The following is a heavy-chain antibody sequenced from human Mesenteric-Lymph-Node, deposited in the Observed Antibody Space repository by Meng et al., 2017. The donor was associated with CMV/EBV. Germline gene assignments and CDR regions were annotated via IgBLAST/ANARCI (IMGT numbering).Heavy chain of an antibody. CDR1: GYAFSDFG. V-gene: IGHV1-18*01. J-gene: IGHJ4*02. D-gene: IGHD3-10*01. Sequence: ASVKVSCKASGYAFSDFGVSWVRQAPGQGLEWMGWITYNGNTNYGHNFQGRVTMTTDTSTSTVYMELSSLRSEDTAVYYCARDWLVRGVAFDYWGQGTLVTVSS. CDR3: ARDWLVRGVAFDY. CDR2: ITYNGNT.